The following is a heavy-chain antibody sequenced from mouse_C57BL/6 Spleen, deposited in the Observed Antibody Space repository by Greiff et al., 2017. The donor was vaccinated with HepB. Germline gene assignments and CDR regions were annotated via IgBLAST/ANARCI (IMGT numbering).Heavy chain of an antibody. CDR2: INPNNGGT. J-gene: IGHJ2*01. CDR3: ARRDATVAYYFDY. Sequence: VQLQQSGPELVKPGASVKIPCKASGYTFTDYNMDWVKQSHGKSLEWIGDINPNNGGTSYNQKFKGKATLTVDKSSSTAYMELRSLTSEDTAVYYCARRDATVAYYFDYWGQGTTLTVSS. D-gene: IGHD1-1*01. V-gene: IGHV1-18*01. CDR1: GYTFTDYN.